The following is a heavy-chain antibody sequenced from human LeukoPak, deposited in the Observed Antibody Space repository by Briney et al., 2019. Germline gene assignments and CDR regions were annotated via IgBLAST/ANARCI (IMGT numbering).Heavy chain of an antibody. V-gene: IGHV1-2*02. CDR2: INPNSGGT. D-gene: IGHD3-3*01. Sequence: ASVKVSCKASGYTFTGYYMHWVRQAPGQGLEWMGWINPNSGGTNYAQKFQGRVTMTRDTSISTAYMELSRLRSDDTAVYYRARGGLGYDFWSGYYLPPAEYYFDYWGQGTLVTVSS. J-gene: IGHJ4*02. CDR3: ARGGLGYDFWSGYYLPPAEYYFDY. CDR1: GYTFTGYY.